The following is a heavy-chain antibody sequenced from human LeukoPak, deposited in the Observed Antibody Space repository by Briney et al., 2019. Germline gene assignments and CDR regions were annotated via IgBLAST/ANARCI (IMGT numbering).Heavy chain of an antibody. CDR2: IRSKSYGGTT. CDR3: TRGPTHQWLYYGMDV. V-gene: IGHV3-49*02. D-gene: IGHD5-24*01. J-gene: IGHJ6*02. Sequence: MSWIRQAPGKGLEWVGFIRSKSYGGTTEYAASVKGRFTISRDDSKSIAYLQMDSLKTDDTAMYYCTRGPTHQWLYYGMDVWGQGTTVTVSS.